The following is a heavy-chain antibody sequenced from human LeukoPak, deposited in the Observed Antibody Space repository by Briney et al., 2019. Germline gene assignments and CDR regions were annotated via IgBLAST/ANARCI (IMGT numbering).Heavy chain of an antibody. CDR1: GGSISSGSYY. Sequence: PSETLSLTCTVSGGSISSGSYYWSWIRQPAGKGLEWIGRIYTSGSTNYNPSLKSRVTISVDTSKNQFSLKLSSVTAADTAVYYCARGNYDILTGYHNWFDPWGQGTLVTVSS. J-gene: IGHJ5*02. D-gene: IGHD3-9*01. V-gene: IGHV4-61*02. CDR3: ARGNYDILTGYHNWFDP. CDR2: IYTSGST.